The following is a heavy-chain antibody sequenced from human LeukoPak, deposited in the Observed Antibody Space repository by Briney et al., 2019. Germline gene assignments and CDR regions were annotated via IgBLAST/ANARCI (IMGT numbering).Heavy chain of an antibody. Sequence: ASVKVSCKVSGYTLTELSMHWVRQAPGKGLEWMGGFDPEDGETIYAQKFQGRVTMTEDTSTDTAYMELSSLRSEDTAVYYCATGTFLVGATVADHWGQGTLVTVSS. D-gene: IGHD1-26*01. J-gene: IGHJ4*02. CDR3: ATGTFLVGATVADH. CDR1: GYTLTELS. CDR2: FDPEDGET. V-gene: IGHV1-24*01.